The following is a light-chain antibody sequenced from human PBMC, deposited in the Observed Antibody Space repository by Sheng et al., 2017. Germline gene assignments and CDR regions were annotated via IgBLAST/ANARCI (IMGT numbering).Light chain of an antibody. Sequence: EIVLTQSPATLSLSPGERATLSCRASQSVSSNFLAWYQQKPGQAPRLLIYGAFNRAAGIPDRFSGSGSGTDFSLTISRLEPEDFAVYYCQQYGRPPWAFGQGTKVVIK. V-gene: IGKV3-20*01. CDR2: GAF. CDR3: QQYGRPPWA. CDR1: QSVSSNF. J-gene: IGKJ1*01.